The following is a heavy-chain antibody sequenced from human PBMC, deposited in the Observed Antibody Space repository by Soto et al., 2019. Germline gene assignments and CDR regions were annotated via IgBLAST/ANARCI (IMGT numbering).Heavy chain of an antibody. D-gene: IGHD4-17*01. CDR2: IIPSYDRA. Sequence: QVLLLQSGGEVKRPGSSVKVSCKASGDAFKRYAISWVRQAPGQGLEYMGGIIPSYDRAKYAQKFQGRLTVTADIYTSTVYMELSGLKSEDTAVYFCARDPTNDYGDDTFDYWGQGTKVIVSS. J-gene: IGHJ4*02. CDR3: ARDPTNDYGDDTFDY. V-gene: IGHV1-69*06. CDR1: GDAFKRYA.